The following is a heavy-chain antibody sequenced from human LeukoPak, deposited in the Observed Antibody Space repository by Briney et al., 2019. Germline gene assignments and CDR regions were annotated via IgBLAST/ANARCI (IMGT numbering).Heavy chain of an antibody. J-gene: IGHJ3*02. Sequence: ASVKVSCRASGGTFSSYAISCVRQAPGQGREWMGWMNPNSGNTGYAQKFQGRVTMTRNTSISTAYMELSSLRSEDTAVYYCARVHTAFDAFDIWGQGTMVTVSS. CDR1: GGTFSSYA. V-gene: IGHV1-8*02. CDR2: MNPNSGNT. CDR3: ARVHTAFDAFDI. D-gene: IGHD5-18*01.